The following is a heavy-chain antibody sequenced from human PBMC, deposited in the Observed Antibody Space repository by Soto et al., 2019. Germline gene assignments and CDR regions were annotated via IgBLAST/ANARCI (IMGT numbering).Heavy chain of an antibody. Sequence: EVLLVESGGGLGKPGGSLRLSCAASGFNLSHPWMTWVRQAAGKGLEWVGHIKGRIDGGTADDAAPVKGRFTRERNDSKNMVYLQMNSLKTEDTAVYYCTTGIYYDLLTGHHNVAYWGQGTLFTVSS. CDR1: GFNLSHPW. CDR2: IKGRIDGGTA. D-gene: IGHD3-9*01. J-gene: IGHJ4*02. CDR3: TTGIYYDLLTGHHNVAY. V-gene: IGHV3-15*01.